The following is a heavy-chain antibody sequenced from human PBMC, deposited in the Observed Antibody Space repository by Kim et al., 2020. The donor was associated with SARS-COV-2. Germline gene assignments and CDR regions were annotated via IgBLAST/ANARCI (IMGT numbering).Heavy chain of an antibody. CDR1: GGSFSGYY. J-gene: IGHJ6*03. CDR3: ARGRSSSSWTYYYYYMDV. D-gene: IGHD6-13*01. Sequence: SETLSLTCAVYGGSFSGYYWSWIRQTPGKGLEWIGEINHSGSTNYNPSLKSRVTISVDTSKNQFSLKLSSVTAADTAVYYCARGRSSSSWTYYYYYMDVWGKGTTVTVSS. V-gene: IGHV4-34*01. CDR2: INHSGST.